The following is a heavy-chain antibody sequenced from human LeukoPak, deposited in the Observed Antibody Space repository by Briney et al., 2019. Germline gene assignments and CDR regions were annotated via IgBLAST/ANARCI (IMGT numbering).Heavy chain of an antibody. J-gene: IGHJ4*02. V-gene: IGHV3-30*04. CDR2: ISYDGSNK. CDR3: ARGTIYYGSGNYFDY. CDR1: GFTFSSYA. D-gene: IGHD3-10*01. Sequence: GGSLRLSCAASGFTFSSYAMHWVRQAPGKGLEGVAVISYDGSNKYYADSVKGRFTISRDNSKNTLYLQMNSLRAEDTAVYYCARGTIYYGSGNYFDYWAREPWSPSPQ.